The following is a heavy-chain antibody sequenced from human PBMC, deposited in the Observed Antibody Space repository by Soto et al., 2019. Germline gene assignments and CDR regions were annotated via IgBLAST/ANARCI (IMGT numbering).Heavy chain of an antibody. CDR1: GYTFTTYA. D-gene: IGHD3-22*01. CDR3: ARAPYDSSGVLNDY. Sequence: ASVKVSCKSSGYTFTTYAMHWVRQAPGQRLEWMGWINAGNGVTKYSQKFQGRVTMTTDTSASTAYMELRSLRSDDTAVYYCARAPYDSSGVLNDYWGQGTLVTVSS. CDR2: INAGNGVT. V-gene: IGHV1-3*01. J-gene: IGHJ4*02.